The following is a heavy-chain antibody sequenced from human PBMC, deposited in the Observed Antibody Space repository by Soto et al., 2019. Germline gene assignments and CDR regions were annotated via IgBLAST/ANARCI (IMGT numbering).Heavy chain of an antibody. J-gene: IGHJ4*02. CDR3: ARGATVTQYDY. V-gene: IGHV4-61*01. Sequence: SETLSLTCTVSGVSVNSGSFYWAWIRQPPGKGLEWIGFTSYSGTTNYNPSLKSRATVSVDTSRSQISLKVSSLTAADSAVYYCARGATVTQYDYWGQGTLVTVSS. D-gene: IGHD4-17*01. CDR2: TSYSGTT. CDR1: GVSVNSGSFY.